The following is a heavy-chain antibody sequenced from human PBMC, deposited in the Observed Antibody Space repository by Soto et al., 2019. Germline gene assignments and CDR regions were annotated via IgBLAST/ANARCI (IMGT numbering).Heavy chain of an antibody. J-gene: IGHJ4*02. V-gene: IGHV3-64*01. CDR2: IRNNGVIT. D-gene: IGHD2-2*01. CDR1: GFSVSNYA. CDR3: ARGGPYQLLSDFDY. Sequence: EVQLVESGGILVQPGGSLRLSCVAAGFSVSNYAMHWVRQAPGKGLEYVSAIRNNGVITYYANSVKGRFIISRDNSKNTLYLQMGSLRAEDMAVYYCARGGPYQLLSDFDYWGQGTLVTVSS.